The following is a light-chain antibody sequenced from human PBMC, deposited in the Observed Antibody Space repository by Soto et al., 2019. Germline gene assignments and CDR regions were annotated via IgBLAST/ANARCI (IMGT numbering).Light chain of an antibody. J-gene: IGLJ1*01. V-gene: IGLV2-23*01. CDR3: CTYAGSSTLVV. CDR1: SSDVGSYNL. CDR2: EGS. Sequence: QSVLTQPASVSGSPGQSITISCTGTSSDVGSYNLVSWYQQHPGKAPKLMIYEGSKRPSGVSNRFSGSKSGNTASLTISGLQAEDEANYYCCTYAGSSTLVVFRTGTKVTVL.